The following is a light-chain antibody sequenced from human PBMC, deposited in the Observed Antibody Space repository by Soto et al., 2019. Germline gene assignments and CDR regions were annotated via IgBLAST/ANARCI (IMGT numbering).Light chain of an antibody. J-gene: IGKJ1*01. V-gene: IGKV3-20*01. CDR2: GAS. CDR1: QSVDRSF. Sequence: EIVLTQSPGFLSLSPGERATLSCRASQSVDRSFFAWYQQKPGQAPRLLIYGASKRATGIPDRFSGSGSGADFTLTISRLEPDDFAVYYYQQYVSSVTFGQGTKVEIK. CDR3: QQYVSSVT.